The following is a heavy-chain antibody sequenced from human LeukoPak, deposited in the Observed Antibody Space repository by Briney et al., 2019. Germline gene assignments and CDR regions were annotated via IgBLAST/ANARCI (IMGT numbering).Heavy chain of an antibody. J-gene: IGHJ6*02. CDR1: GASISSGSYY. CDR3: ARHDPMDV. Sequence: SETLSLTCSVSGASISSGSYYWAWIRQPPGKGLEYLGSIYRSGTTYYNPSLKSRVTISVDTSNNQFSLKLSSVTAADTAVYYCARHDPMDVWGQGTTVTVSS. V-gene: IGHV4-39*01. CDR2: IYRSGTT.